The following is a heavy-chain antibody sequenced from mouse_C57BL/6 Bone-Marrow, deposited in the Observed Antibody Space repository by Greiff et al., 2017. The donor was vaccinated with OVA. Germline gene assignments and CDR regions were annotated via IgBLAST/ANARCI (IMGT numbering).Heavy chain of an antibody. CDR2: IYPGDGDT. D-gene: IGHD1-1*01. J-gene: IGHJ4*01. CDR1: GYAFSSSW. V-gene: IGHV1-82*01. Sequence: QVQLKQSGPELVKPGASVKISCKASGYAFSSSWMNWVKQRPGKGLEWIGRIYPGDGDTNYNGKFKGKDTMTADKSSSTAYMQLSSQTSEDAAVYFCAREGSSYAMDYWGQGTSVTVSS. CDR3: AREGSSYAMDY.